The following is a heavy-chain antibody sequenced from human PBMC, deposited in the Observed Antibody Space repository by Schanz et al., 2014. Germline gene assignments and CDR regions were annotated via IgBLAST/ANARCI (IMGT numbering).Heavy chain of an antibody. D-gene: IGHD3-22*01. J-gene: IGHJ4*02. Sequence: QVPLVQSGAEVKKPGSSVKVSCKASGGTFSSFAIFWVRQAPGQGLEWMGTIIPILDITNYAQKFQGRVTLTAEKSTSTAYMELSNLRSEDTAVYYWSRAAQDFSDSSGYATYYFGTWGQGTLVTVSS. CDR2: IIPILDIT. CDR3: SRAAQDFSDSSGYATYYFGT. CDR1: GGTFSSFA. V-gene: IGHV1-69*04.